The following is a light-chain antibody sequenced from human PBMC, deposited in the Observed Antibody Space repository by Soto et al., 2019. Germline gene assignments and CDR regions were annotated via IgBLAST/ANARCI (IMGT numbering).Light chain of an antibody. Sequence: EIVLTQSPGTLSLSPGERATLSCRASQSVTSNYLAWHQQKPGQAPRLLIYDASTRATGIPDRFSGSGSGTDFTLSIGRLEPEDFAVYYCQQYGSSPFTFGPGTKVDIK. V-gene: IGKV3-20*01. CDR3: QQYGSSPFT. CDR2: DAS. CDR1: QSVTSNY. J-gene: IGKJ3*01.